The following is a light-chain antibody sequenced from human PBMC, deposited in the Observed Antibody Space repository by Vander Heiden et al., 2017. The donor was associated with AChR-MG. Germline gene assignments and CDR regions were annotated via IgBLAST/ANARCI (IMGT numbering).Light chain of an antibody. J-gene: IGLJ2*01. CDR3: AAWDDSLNGLV. CDR2: SKN. CDR1: SSIHGSNT. V-gene: IGLV1-44*01. Sequence: QSLLTQPPSASGTPGQRVTISCSGRSSIHGSNTVHWYHPPPGTAPELLVYSKNQRPSGVPDRFSGSKSGTSDSLAISGLQSEDEADYYCAAWDDSLNGLVFGGGTKLTVL.